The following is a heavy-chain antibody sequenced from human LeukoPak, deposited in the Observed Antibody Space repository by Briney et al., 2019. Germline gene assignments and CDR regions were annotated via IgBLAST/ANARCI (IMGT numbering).Heavy chain of an antibody. Sequence: SETLSLTCAVYGGSFSGYYWSWIRQPPGKGLEWIGEINHSGSTNYNPSLKSRVTISVATSKNQFSLKLSSVTAADTAVYYCARRGGYYDSSGYYYTHWGQGTLVTVSS. V-gene: IGHV4-34*01. J-gene: IGHJ4*02. CDR3: ARRGGYYDSSGYYYTH. CDR1: GGSFSGYY. CDR2: INHSGST. D-gene: IGHD3-22*01.